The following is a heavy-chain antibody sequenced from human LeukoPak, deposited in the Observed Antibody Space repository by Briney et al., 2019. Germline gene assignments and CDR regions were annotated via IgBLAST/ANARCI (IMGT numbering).Heavy chain of an antibody. Sequence: PSETLSLTCTVSGGSISSSSDYWGWIRQPPRKGLEWIGSIYYSGSTYYNPSLKSRVTIAVDTSKKQFSLKLSSVTAADTAVYYCARNIRYSSGLNWFDPWGQGTLVTVSS. CDR2: IYYSGST. CDR3: ARNIRYSSGLNWFDP. CDR1: GGSISSSSDY. J-gene: IGHJ5*02. D-gene: IGHD6-19*01. V-gene: IGHV4-39*01.